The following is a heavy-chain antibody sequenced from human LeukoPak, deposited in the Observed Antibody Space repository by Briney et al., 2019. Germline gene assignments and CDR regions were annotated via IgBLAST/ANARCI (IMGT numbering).Heavy chain of an antibody. CDR3: AREHCSSTSCSFDY. CDR2: IHHSGST. Sequence: SGTLSLTCAVSGGSISTDNWWTWVRQPPGKGLEWIAEIHHSGSTNYNPSLKSRVTISVDKSKNQFSLKLTSVTAADTAVYYCAREHCSSTSCSFDYWGQGTLVTVSS. J-gene: IGHJ4*02. D-gene: IGHD2-2*01. CDR1: GGSISTDNW. V-gene: IGHV4-4*02.